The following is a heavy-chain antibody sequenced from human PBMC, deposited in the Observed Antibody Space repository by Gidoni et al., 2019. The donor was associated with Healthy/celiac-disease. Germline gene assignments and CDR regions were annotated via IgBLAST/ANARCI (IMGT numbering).Heavy chain of an antibody. J-gene: IGHJ3*02. CDR2: ISSSSSTI. CDR1: GFTFSSYS. V-gene: IGHV3-48*02. Sequence: EVQLVESGGGLVQPGGSLRLSCAASGFTFSSYSMNGVRQAPGKGMEWGSYISSSSSTIYYADSVKGRFTISRDNAKNSLYLQRNSLRDEDTAGYYCARGQHLWLGGYDAFDIWGQGTMVTVSS. D-gene: IGHD3-10*01. CDR3: ARGQHLWLGGYDAFDI.